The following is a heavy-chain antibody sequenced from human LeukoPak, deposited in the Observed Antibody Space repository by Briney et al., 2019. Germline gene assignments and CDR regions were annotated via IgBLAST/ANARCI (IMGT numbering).Heavy chain of an antibody. CDR2: IYYSGST. V-gene: IGHV4-39*07. CDR1: GGSISSSSYY. D-gene: IGHD7-27*01. J-gene: IGHJ3*02. CDR3: ARVPLGIGAFDI. Sequence: NPSETLSLTCTVSGGSISSSSYYWGWIRQPPGKGLEWIGSIYYSGSTYYNPSLKSRVTISVDTSKNQFSLKLSSVTAADTAVYYCARVPLGIGAFDIWGQGTMVTVSS.